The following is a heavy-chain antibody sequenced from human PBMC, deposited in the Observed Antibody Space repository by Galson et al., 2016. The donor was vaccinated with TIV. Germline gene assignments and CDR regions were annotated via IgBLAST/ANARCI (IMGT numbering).Heavy chain of an antibody. CDR2: INPNTGGT. CDR1: GYTFTDYY. D-gene: IGHD3-10*01. Sequence: SVKVSCKASGYTFTDYYIHWVRQAPGQGLEWMGWINPNTGGTYYAQKFQGRVTMTRDTSISTAFLELSRLASDDTAVYYCATNVGGSDSPPFDHGGQGTPVNVSS. J-gene: IGHJ4*02. V-gene: IGHV1-2*02. CDR3: ATNVGGSDSPPFDH.